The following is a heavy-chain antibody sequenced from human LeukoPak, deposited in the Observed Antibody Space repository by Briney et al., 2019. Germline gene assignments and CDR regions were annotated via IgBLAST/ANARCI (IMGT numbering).Heavy chain of an antibody. J-gene: IGHJ6*02. V-gene: IGHV3-74*01. CDR2: FDSDASIT. Sequence: GGSLRLSCAASGFTFSTNWMHWVRQAPGKGLVWVSRFDSDASITNYADSVKGRFTISSDNAKNTLYLQMNSLTAEDTAVYYSARDSGDRGVVDGRDVWGQGTTVTVSS. CDR1: GFTFSTNW. CDR3: ARDSGDRGVVDGRDV. D-gene: IGHD2-21*01.